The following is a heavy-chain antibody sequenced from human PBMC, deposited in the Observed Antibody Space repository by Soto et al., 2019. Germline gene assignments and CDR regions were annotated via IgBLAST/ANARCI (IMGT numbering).Heavy chain of an antibody. V-gene: IGHV3-21*01. CDR3: ARGYSYGSNWFDP. CDR1: GFIFSSYG. CDR2: ISSSSSYI. D-gene: IGHD5-18*01. Sequence: GGSLRLSCAASGFIFSSYGMTWVRQAPGKGLEWVSGISSSSSYIYYADSVKGRFTISRDNAKNSLYLQMNSLRAEDTAVYYCARGYSYGSNWFDPWGQGTLVTVSS. J-gene: IGHJ5*02.